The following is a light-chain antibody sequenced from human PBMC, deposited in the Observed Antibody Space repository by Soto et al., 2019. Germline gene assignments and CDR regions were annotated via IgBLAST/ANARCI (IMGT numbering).Light chain of an antibody. Sequence: DIQMTQSPSTLSASVGDRVTITCRASQSISGWLAWYQQRPGKAPKLLIYDASSLESGVPSRFGGTRSGTEFSLTISSLQPGDFATYYCQQYNSLPYTFGQGTKLEIK. CDR1: QSISGW. V-gene: IGKV1-5*01. J-gene: IGKJ2*01. CDR2: DAS. CDR3: QQYNSLPYT.